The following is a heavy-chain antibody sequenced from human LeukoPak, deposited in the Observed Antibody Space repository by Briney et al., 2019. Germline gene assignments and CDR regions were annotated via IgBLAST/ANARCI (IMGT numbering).Heavy chain of an antibody. CDR1: GFTFSSYS. CDR3: ARDGDSSGWYVGGQLDY. CDR2: ISSSSSYI. V-gene: IGHV3-21*01. J-gene: IGHJ4*02. Sequence: GGSLRLSCAASGFTFSSYSMNWVRQAPGKGLEWVSSISSSSSYIYYADSVKGRFTISRDNAKNSLYLQMNSLRAEDTAVHYCARDGDSSGWYVGGQLDYWGQGTLVTVSS. D-gene: IGHD6-19*01.